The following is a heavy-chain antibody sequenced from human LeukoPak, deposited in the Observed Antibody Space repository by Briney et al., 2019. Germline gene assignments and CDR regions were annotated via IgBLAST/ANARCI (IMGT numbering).Heavy chain of an antibody. CDR3: ATGRDYAFTY. CDR2: IRYDGSNK. Sequence: GGSLRLSCAASGFTFSSYGMHWVRQAPGKGLEWVAFIRYDGSNKYYADSVKGRFTISRDNSQSTLYLQMSSLRAEGTAVYYCATGRDYAFTYWGQGTMVTVSS. D-gene: IGHD3-16*01. CDR1: GFTFSSYG. V-gene: IGHV3-30*02. J-gene: IGHJ3*01.